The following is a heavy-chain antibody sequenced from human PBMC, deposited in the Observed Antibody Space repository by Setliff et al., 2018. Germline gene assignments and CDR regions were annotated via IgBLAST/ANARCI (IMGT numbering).Heavy chain of an antibody. CDR1: GGSFDSDV. V-gene: IGHV1-69*13. J-gene: IGHJ5*01. D-gene: IGHD3-16*01. CDR3: ARELRSPYWHLDS. CDR2: LIPILGKT. Sequence: SVKVSCKASGGSFDSDVITWVRQAPGQGLEWMGRLIPILGKTNYAESFQGRVLITADESTSTGYMELRSLRSDDTAVYYCARELRSPYWHLDSWGQGTQVTVSS.